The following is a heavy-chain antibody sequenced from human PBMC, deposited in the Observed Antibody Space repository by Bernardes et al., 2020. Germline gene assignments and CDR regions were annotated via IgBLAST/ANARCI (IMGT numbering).Heavy chain of an antibody. D-gene: IGHD1-26*01. J-gene: IGHJ4*02. Sequence: ASVKVSCKASGYTFTSYGISWVRQAPGQGLEWMGWISTYNGHTDYAHKLQGRVTMNIDTSTSTAYMELRSLRSDDTAVYYCARDQGSQAIVGVTWDWGQGTLVTVSS. CDR2: ISTYNGHT. CDR3: ARDQGSQAIVGVTWD. V-gene: IGHV1-18*01. CDR1: GYTFTSYG.